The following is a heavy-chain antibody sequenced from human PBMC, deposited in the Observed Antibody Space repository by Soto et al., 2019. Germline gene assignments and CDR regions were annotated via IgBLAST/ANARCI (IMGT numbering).Heavy chain of an antibody. CDR2: IDWDDDK. J-gene: IGHJ4*02. Sequence: GSGPTLVNPTQTLTLTCTFSGFSLSTSGMCVSWIRQPPGKALEWLARIDWDDDKYYSTSLKTRLTISKDTSKNQVVLTMTNMDPVDTATYYCARMVGVNYYDSSGYYYVTTWYFDYWGQGTLVTVSS. CDR1: GFSLSTSGMC. CDR3: ARMVGVNYYDSSGYYYVTTWYFDY. V-gene: IGHV2-70*11. D-gene: IGHD3-22*01.